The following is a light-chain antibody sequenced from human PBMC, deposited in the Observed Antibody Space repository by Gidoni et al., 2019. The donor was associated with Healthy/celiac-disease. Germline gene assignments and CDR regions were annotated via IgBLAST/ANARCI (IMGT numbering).Light chain of an antibody. CDR2: YAS. V-gene: IGKV3-11*01. CDR3: QQRSNWPPIT. J-gene: IGKJ5*01. CDR1: QSVSSY. Sequence: EIVLTQSTATLSLSPGERATLSCRASQSVSSYLAWYQQKPGQAPRLLIYYASNRATGIPARFSGSGSGTDFTLTISSLEPEDFAVYYCQQRSNWPPITFXQXTRLEIK.